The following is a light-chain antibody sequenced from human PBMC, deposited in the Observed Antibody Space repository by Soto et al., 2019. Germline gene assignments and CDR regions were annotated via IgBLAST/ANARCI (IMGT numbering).Light chain of an antibody. CDR2: AAS. CDR1: QSIDTY. J-gene: IGKJ2*01. Sequence: DIQMTQSPSSLSASVGDRVTITCRASQSIDTYLNWYQQKPGTAPKLLIYAASSLQSGVPSRFSGRGSGTDFTLTISSLQPEDFATYYCQKSYSTPMYTFGQGTKVDIK. CDR3: QKSYSTPMYT. V-gene: IGKV1-39*01.